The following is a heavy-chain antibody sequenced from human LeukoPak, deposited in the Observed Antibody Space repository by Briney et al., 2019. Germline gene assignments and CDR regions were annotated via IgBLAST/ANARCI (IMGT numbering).Heavy chain of an antibody. CDR3: ARGRAPDSNYLVYYYYYYMDV. CDR2: INPNSGGT. V-gene: IGHV1-2*02. Sequence: GASVTVSCKASGYTFTGYYMHWVRQAPGQGLEWMGWINPNSGGTNYAQKFQGRVTMTRDTSISTAYMELSRLRSDDTAVYYCARGRAPDSNYLVYYYYYYMDVWGKGTTVTVSS. CDR1: GYTFTGYY. J-gene: IGHJ6*03. D-gene: IGHD4-11*01.